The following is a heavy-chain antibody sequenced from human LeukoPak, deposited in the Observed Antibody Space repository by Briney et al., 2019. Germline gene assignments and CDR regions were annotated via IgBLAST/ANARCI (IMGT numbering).Heavy chain of an antibody. CDR3: ARDYWSEVPAASGINWFDP. V-gene: IGHV1-2*02. CDR1: GYTFTGYY. J-gene: IGHJ5*02. CDR2: INPNSGGT. D-gene: IGHD2-2*01. Sequence: ASVKVSCKASGYTFTGYYMHWVRQAPGQGLEWMGWINPNSGGTNYAQKFQGRVTMTRDTSISTAYMELSRLRSDDTAVYYCARDYWSEVPAASGINWFDPWGQGTLVTASS.